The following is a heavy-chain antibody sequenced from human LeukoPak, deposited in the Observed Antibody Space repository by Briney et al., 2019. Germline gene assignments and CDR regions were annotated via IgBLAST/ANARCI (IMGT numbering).Heavy chain of an antibody. CDR3: ARGGFKDSSSWIRNPPYYYYYYMDV. D-gene: IGHD6-13*01. J-gene: IGHJ6*03. V-gene: IGHV3-30*04. CDR1: GFTFSSYA. CDR2: ISYDGSNK. Sequence: QPGGSLRLSCAASGFTFSSYAMHWVRQAPGKGLEWVAVISYDGSNKYYADSVKGRFTISRDNSKNTLYLQMNSLRAEDTAVYYCARGGFKDSSSWIRNPPYYYYYYMDVWGKGTTVTVSS.